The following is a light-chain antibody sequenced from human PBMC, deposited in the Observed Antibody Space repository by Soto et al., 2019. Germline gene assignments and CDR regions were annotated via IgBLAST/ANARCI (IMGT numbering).Light chain of an antibody. J-gene: IGLJ1*01. CDR2: EVS. V-gene: IGLV2-14*01. Sequence: QSVLTQPASVSGSPGQSITISCTGTSSDIGGYDYVSWYQQHPGKVPKLMIFEVSNRPSGVSYRFSGSKSGNTASLTISGLQAEDEADYYCSSYTGSSTLYVFGPGTKVTVL. CDR1: SSDIGGYDY. CDR3: SSYTGSSTLYV.